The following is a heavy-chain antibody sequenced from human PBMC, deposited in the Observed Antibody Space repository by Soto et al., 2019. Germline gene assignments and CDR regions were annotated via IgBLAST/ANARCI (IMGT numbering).Heavy chain of an antibody. CDR3: ARGAPALSYYYDSSGDYWLV. V-gene: IGHV4-34*01. CDR1: GGSFSGYY. Sequence: QVQLQQWGAGLLKPSETLSLTCAVYGGSFSGYYWSWIRQPPGKGLEWIGEINHSGSTNYNPSLKSRVTISVDTSKNQFSLKLSSVTAADTAVYYCARGAPALSYYYDSSGDYWLVWGQGTLVTVSS. J-gene: IGHJ4*02. CDR2: INHSGST. D-gene: IGHD3-22*01.